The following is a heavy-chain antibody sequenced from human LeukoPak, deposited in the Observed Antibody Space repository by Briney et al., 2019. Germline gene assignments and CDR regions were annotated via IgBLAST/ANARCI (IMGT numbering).Heavy chain of an antibody. CDR3: ASSTWSNSVGI. D-gene: IGHD4-23*01. Sequence: PSETLSLTCAVSGGSISSGGYSWSWIRQPPGKGLEWIGYIYHSGSTYYNPSLKSRVTISVDRSKNQFSLKLSSVTAADTAVYYCASSTWSNSVGIWGQGTLVTVSS. J-gene: IGHJ4*02. CDR1: GGSISSGGYS. V-gene: IGHV4-30-2*01. CDR2: IYHSGST.